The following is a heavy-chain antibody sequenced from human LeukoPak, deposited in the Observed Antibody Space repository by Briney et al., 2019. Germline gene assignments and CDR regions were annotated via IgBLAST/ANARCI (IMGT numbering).Heavy chain of an antibody. Sequence: GGSLRLSCAVSGFTFSHYAMSWVRQAPGTGLEWVGSLTDSGDATYYADSVKGRFTISRDNSKNTLYLQMNSLRAEDTAVYYCAKEIRWQNWFDPWGQGTLVTVSS. CDR1: GFTFSHYA. CDR3: AKEIRWQNWFDP. CDR2: LTDSGDAT. D-gene: IGHD4-23*01. V-gene: IGHV3-23*01. J-gene: IGHJ5*02.